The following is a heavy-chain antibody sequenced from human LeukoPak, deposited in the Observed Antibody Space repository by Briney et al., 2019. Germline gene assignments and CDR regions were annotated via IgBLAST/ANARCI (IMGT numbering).Heavy chain of an antibody. CDR1: GFTFRIYW. CDR3: ATGRSGYAY. J-gene: IGHJ4*02. CDR2: INGDGSTT. V-gene: IGHV3-74*01. D-gene: IGHD5-12*01. Sequence: GGSLRLSCAASGFTFRIYWMHWVRHAPGKGLVWVSRINGDGSTTSYTDSVKGRFTISRDNAKNTLSLQMNSLRAEDTAVYYCATGRSGYAYWGQGTLVTVSS.